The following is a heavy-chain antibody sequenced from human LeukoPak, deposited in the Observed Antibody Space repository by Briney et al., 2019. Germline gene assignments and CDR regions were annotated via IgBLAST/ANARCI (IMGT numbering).Heavy chain of an antibody. CDR1: GFTFSNAW. CDR3: TTDSRIAAAGTPSGY. D-gene: IGHD6-13*01. CDR2: IKSKTDGGTT. J-gene: IGHJ4*02. V-gene: IGHV3-15*01. Sequence: GGSLRLSCAASGFTFSNAWMSWVRQAPGKGLEWAGRIKSKTDGGTTDYAAPVKGRFTISRDDSKNTLYLQMNSLKTEDTAVYYCTTDSRIAAAGTPSGYWGQGTLVTVSS.